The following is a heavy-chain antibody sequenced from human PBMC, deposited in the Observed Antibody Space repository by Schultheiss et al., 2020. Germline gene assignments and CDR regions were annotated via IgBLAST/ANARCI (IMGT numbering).Heavy chain of an antibody. J-gene: IGHJ4*02. D-gene: IGHD6-13*01. V-gene: IGHV6-1*01. CDR3: ARGRPGQQGWYFDY. CDR2: TYYRSKWYN. CDR1: GDSVSSDDAV. Sequence: SQTLSLICAISGDSVSSDDAVWNWIRQSPSRGLEWLGRTYYRSKWYNDYAVSVKSRITINPDTSKNQFSLQLNSVTPEDTAVYYCARGRPGQQGWYFDYWGQGTLVTVSS.